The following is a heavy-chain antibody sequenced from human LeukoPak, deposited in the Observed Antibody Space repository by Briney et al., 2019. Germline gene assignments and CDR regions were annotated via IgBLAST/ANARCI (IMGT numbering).Heavy chain of an antibody. J-gene: IGHJ4*02. CDR3: ARNMRSSSGWYGGPFY. Sequence: SETLSLTCAVSGGSISSSSYYWGWIRQPPGKGLEWIGSIYYSGSTYYNPSLKSRVTISVDTSKNQFSLKLTSVTAADTAVYYCARNMRSSSGWYGGPFYWGQGTLVTVSS. CDR1: GGSISSSSYY. CDR2: IYYSGST. D-gene: IGHD6-19*01. V-gene: IGHV4-39*07.